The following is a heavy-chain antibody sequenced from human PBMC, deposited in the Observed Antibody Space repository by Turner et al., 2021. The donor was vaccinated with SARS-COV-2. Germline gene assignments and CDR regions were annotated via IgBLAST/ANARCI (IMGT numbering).Heavy chain of an antibody. CDR2: INHSGST. CDR3: ARGQGWLQPPFGY. Sequence: QVQLQQWGAGLLKPSETLSLTCAVYGGSFSGYFWTWIRQPPGNGLEWIGEINHSGSTNYNPSLKSRVTISVDTSKNQFSLKLSSVTAADTAVYYCARGQGWLQPPFGYWGQGTLVTVSS. J-gene: IGHJ4*02. D-gene: IGHD3-3*01. V-gene: IGHV4-34*01. CDR1: GGSFSGYF.